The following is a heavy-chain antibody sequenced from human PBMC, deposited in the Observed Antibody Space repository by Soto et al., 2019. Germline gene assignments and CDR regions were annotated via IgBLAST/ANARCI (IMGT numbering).Heavy chain of an antibody. Sequence: EVQLVESGGGLVQPGGSLRLSGAASGFTFSSYWMHWVRQAPGKGLVWVSRINSDGSSTSYADSVKGRFTISRDNAKNTLYLQMNSLRAEDTAVYYCARALKYYYDSSGYYQYYYGMDVWGQGTTVTVSS. D-gene: IGHD3-22*01. CDR1: GFTFSSYW. V-gene: IGHV3-74*01. CDR2: INSDGSST. CDR3: ARALKYYYDSSGYYQYYYGMDV. J-gene: IGHJ6*02.